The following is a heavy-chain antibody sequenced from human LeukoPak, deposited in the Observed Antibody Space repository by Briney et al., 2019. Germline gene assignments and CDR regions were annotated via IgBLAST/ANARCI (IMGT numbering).Heavy chain of an antibody. CDR1: GFTLSSYG. J-gene: IGHJ4*02. Sequence: GGSLRLSCAASGFTLSSYGMHWVRQAPGKGLEWVASISYDGSNKVYADSVKGRFTISRDNSKSTLYLQMNSLRAEDTAVYYCAKVRDCGGDCLDYWGQGTLVTVSS. D-gene: IGHD2-21*01. CDR3: AKVRDCGGDCLDY. V-gene: IGHV3-30*02. CDR2: ISYDGSNK.